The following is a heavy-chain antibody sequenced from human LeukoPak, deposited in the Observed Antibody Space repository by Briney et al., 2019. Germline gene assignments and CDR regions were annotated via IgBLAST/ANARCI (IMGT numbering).Heavy chain of an antibody. CDR3: ARLRLSGGSFSVGWFDP. CDR2: IFHSGTT. J-gene: IGHJ5*02. V-gene: IGHV4-61*05. D-gene: IGHD1-26*01. Sequence: SETLSLTCTVSGGSISSSSYYWGWIRQSPGKGLEWIGEIFHSGTTRYKASLESRVTMLLDKSKNQFSLRLNSVTAADTAVYFCARLRLSGGSFSVGWFDPWGQGIQVTVSS. CDR1: GGSISSSSYY.